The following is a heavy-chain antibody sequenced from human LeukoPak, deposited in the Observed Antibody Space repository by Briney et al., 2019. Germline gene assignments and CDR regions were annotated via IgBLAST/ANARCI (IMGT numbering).Heavy chain of an antibody. CDR1: GFSFRTYA. J-gene: IGHJ4*02. V-gene: IGHV3-23*01. CDR3: AKSNDHIVVVPAALDY. CDR2: ISGSGGST. D-gene: IGHD2-2*01. Sequence: GGSLRLSCAASGFSFRTYAMSWVRRAPGKGLEWVSAISGSGGSTYYADSVKGRFTISRDNSQNTPYLQMNSLRADDTAVYYCAKSNDHIVVVPAALDYWGQGTLVTVSS.